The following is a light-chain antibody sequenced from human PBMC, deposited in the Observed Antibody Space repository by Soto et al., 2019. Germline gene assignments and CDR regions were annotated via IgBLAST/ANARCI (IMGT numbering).Light chain of an antibody. Sequence: QSVLTQPASVSGSPGQSITISCTGSSSDVGGYKYVSWYQQYPDKAPKLMIYEVSNRPSGVSNRFSGSKSGNTASLTISGLQAEDEADYYCSSYTSSRTAVFGGGTKLTVL. CDR1: SSDVGGYKY. CDR2: EVS. J-gene: IGLJ2*01. CDR3: SSYTSSRTAV. V-gene: IGLV2-14*01.